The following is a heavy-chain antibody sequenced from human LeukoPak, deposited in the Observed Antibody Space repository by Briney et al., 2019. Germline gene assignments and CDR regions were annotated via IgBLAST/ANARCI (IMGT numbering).Heavy chain of an antibody. CDR2: ISSSGSTI. Sequence: GGSLRLSCAASGFTFSSYEMNWVRQAPGKGLEWVSYISSSGSTIYYADSVKGRFTISRDNAKNSLYLQMNTLRVEDTAVYYCARDVVGYYDSSGYYLSASDIWGQGTMVTVSS. D-gene: IGHD3-22*01. J-gene: IGHJ3*02. V-gene: IGHV3-48*03. CDR3: ARDVVGYYDSSGYYLSASDI. CDR1: GFTFSSYE.